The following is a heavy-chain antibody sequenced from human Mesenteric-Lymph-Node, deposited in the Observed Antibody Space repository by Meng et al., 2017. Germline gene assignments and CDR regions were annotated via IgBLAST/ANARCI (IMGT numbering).Heavy chain of an antibody. CDR2: ISNDGSKK. Sequence: GESLKISCAASGFTFSSYAMHWVRQAPGKGLEWVALISNDGSKKYYADSVKGRFTISRDDSKNTLYLQMNSLRAEDTAVYYCAKRGAVAGTWWDYWGQGTLVTVSS. J-gene: IGHJ4*02. D-gene: IGHD6-19*01. V-gene: IGHV3-30*07. CDR1: GFTFSSYA. CDR3: AKRGAVAGTWWDY.